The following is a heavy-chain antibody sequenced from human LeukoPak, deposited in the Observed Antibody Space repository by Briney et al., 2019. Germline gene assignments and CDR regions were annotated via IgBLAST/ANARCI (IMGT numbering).Heavy chain of an antibody. J-gene: IGHJ3*02. Sequence: ASVKVSCKASGGTFSSYAISWVRQAPGQGLEWMGRIIPIFGIANYAQKFQGGVTITTDESTSTAYMGLSSLRSEDTAVYYCASRYYYDSSGYYGAFDIWGQGTMVTVSS. D-gene: IGHD3-22*01. CDR3: ASRYYYDSSGYYGAFDI. CDR2: IIPIFGIA. V-gene: IGHV1-69*05. CDR1: GGTFSSYA.